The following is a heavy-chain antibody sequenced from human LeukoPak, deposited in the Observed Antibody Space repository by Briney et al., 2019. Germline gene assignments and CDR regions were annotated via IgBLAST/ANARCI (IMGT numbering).Heavy chain of an antibody. D-gene: IGHD5-18*01. CDR3: ARDQYSHANAAH. Sequence: GGSLRLSCAASGFTFSSYSMNWVRQAPGKGLEWVSSISGGSNYIYYADSVKGRFTISRDNAKNSLYLQMNSLRVEDTAVYYCARDQYSHANAAHWGQGTLVAVFS. V-gene: IGHV3-21*01. J-gene: IGHJ4*02. CDR2: ISGGSNYI. CDR1: GFTFSSYS.